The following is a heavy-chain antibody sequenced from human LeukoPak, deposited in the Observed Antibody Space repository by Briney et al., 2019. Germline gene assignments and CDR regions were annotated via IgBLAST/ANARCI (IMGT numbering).Heavy chain of an antibody. CDR3: AREGDTAMGPFDY. J-gene: IGHJ4*02. CDR2: IIPIFGTA. D-gene: IGHD5-18*01. Sequence: SVKVSCKASGGTFSSYAISWVRQAPGQGLEWMGGIIPIFGTANYAQKFQGRVTITADESTSTAYMELSSLRSEDTAVYYCAREGDTAMGPFDYWGQGTLVTVSS. V-gene: IGHV1-69*13. CDR1: GGTFSSYA.